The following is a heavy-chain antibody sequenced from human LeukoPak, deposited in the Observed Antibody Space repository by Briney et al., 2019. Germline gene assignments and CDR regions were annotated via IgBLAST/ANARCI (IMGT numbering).Heavy chain of an antibody. CDR1: GYSISTGYY. V-gene: IGHV4-38-2*02. CDR3: ARDGDSIPFDY. D-gene: IGHD4-17*01. J-gene: IGHJ4*02. CDR2: FYHGGST. Sequence: PSETLSLTCTVSGYSISTGYYWDWIRQPPGKGLEWIGTFYHGGSTNYNPSLKSRVTMSVDTSKNQFSLKLSSVTAADTAVYYCARDGDSIPFDYWGQGTLVTVSS.